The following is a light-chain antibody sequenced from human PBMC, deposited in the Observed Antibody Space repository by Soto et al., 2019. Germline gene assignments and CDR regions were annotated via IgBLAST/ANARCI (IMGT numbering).Light chain of an antibody. CDR2: EVN. Sequence: QSALTQPASVSGSPGQSITISCTGTSTDVGGYKYVSWYQQHPGTAPKLMIFEVNGRPSGVSDRFSGSKFGNTASLTISGLQPEDEADYYCSSFSSSSTPYVFGTGTRSPS. CDR1: STDVGGYKY. V-gene: IGLV2-14*01. CDR3: SSFSSSSTPYV. J-gene: IGLJ1*01.